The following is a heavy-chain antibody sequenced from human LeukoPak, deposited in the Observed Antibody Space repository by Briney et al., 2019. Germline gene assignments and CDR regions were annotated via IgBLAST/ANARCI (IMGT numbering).Heavy chain of an antibody. CDR2: IYYSGST. Sequence: SETLSLTCTVSGGSISSGGYYWSWIRQHPGKGLEWIGYIYYSGSTYYNPSLKSRVTISVDTSKNQFSLKLSSVTAADTAVYYCARGDSSGYLFDDWGQGTLVTVSS. CDR3: ARGDSSGYLFDD. V-gene: IGHV4-31*03. D-gene: IGHD3-22*01. CDR1: GGSISSGGYY. J-gene: IGHJ4*02.